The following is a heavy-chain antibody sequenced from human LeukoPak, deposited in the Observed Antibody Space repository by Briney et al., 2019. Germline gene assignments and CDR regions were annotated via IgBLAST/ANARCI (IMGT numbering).Heavy chain of an antibody. CDR2: IYYSGST. CDR1: GGSISSSSYY. CDR3: ARQGYCSSTSCYDRGFFDY. J-gene: IGHJ4*02. D-gene: IGHD2-2*01. Sequence: PSETLSLTCTVSGGSISSSSYYWGWIRQPPGKGLEWIGSIYYSGSTNYNPSLKSRVTISVDTSRNQFCLKLSSVTAAGTAVYYCARQGYCSSTSCYDRGFFDYWGQGTLVTVSS. V-gene: IGHV4-39*01.